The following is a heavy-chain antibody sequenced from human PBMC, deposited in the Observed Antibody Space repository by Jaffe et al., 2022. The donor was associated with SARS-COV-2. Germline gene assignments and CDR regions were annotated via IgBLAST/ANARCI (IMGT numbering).Heavy chain of an antibody. V-gene: IGHV3-7*01. Sequence: EVQLVESGGGLVQPGGSLRLSCAASGFTFSSYWMSWVRQAPGKGLEWVANIKQDGSEKYYVDSVKGRFTISRDNAKNSLYLQMNSLRAEDTAVYYCARVGYSGYDFDGYFDYWGQGTLVTVSS. CDR2: IKQDGSEK. J-gene: IGHJ4*02. D-gene: IGHD5-12*01. CDR1: GFTFSSYW. CDR3: ARVGYSGYDFDGYFDY.